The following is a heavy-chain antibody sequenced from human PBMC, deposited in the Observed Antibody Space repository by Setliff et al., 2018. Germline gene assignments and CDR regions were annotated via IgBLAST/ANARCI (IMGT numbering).Heavy chain of an antibody. Sequence: GGSLRLSCAASGFSFSGSYMSWVRQAPGKGLEWISKISGGGTTIFYADSVRGRLTISRDNTKNSLYLQMNSLRAEDTAVYYCARDGVYYAMDVWGQGTTVTVSS. CDR2: ISGGGTTI. V-gene: IGHV3-11*04. CDR1: GFSFSGSY. J-gene: IGHJ6*02. CDR3: ARDGVYYAMDV.